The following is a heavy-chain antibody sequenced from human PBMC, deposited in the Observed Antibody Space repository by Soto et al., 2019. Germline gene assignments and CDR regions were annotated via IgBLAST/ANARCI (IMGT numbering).Heavy chain of an antibody. CDR2: IYYSGST. V-gene: IGHV4-39*01. J-gene: IGHJ3*02. CDR3: ASSYSSSYRYAFDS. Sequence: QLQLQESGPGLVKPSETLSLTCTVSGGSISSSSYYWGWIRQPPGKGLEWIGSIYYSGSTYYNPSLKSRVTISVDTSKNQLSLKLGSVTAADTAVYYCASSYSSSYRYAFDSWGQGTMVTVSS. CDR1: GGSISSSSYY. D-gene: IGHD6-13*01.